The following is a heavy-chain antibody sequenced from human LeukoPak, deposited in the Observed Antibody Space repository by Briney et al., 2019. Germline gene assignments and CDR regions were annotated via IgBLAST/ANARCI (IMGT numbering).Heavy chain of an antibody. D-gene: IGHD3-3*01. V-gene: IGHV3-23*01. CDR1: GFTFSSYA. CDR3: AKPQGDFWSSELDY. Sequence: GGSLRLSCAASGFTFSSYAMSWVRQAPGKGLEWVSSISGSGGSTYFADSVKGRFTISRDNSKNTLYLQMNSLRAEDTAVYYCAKPQGDFWSSELDYWGQGTLVTVSS. J-gene: IGHJ4*02. CDR2: ISGSGGST.